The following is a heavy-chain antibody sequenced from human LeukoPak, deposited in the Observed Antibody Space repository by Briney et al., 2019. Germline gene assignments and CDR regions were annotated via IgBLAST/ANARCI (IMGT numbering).Heavy chain of an antibody. CDR1: GGSISSYY. CDR2: IYTSGST. V-gene: IGHV4-4*07. D-gene: IGHD3-9*01. J-gene: IGHJ5*02. CDR3: ARDFRVLRYFDWLHNWFDP. Sequence: SETLSLTCTVSGGSISSYYWSWIRQPAGKGLEWIGRIYTSGSTNYNPSLKSRVTMSVYTSKNQFSLKLSSVTAADTAVYYCARDFRVLRYFDWLHNWFDPWGQGTLVTVSS.